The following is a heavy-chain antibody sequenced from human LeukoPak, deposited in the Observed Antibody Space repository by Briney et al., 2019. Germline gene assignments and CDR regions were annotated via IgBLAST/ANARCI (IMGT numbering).Heavy chain of an antibody. Sequence: SETLSLTCTVSGGSISSYYWSWIRQPPGKGLEWIGNIYYSGRSHYNPSLKSRVTISVDTSKDQFPLKLSSVTAADTAVYYCARVASSSWYGEDHFDYWGQGTLVTVSS. J-gene: IGHJ4*02. CDR1: GGSISSYY. D-gene: IGHD6-13*01. CDR2: IYYSGRS. V-gene: IGHV4-59*01. CDR3: ARVASSSWYGEDHFDY.